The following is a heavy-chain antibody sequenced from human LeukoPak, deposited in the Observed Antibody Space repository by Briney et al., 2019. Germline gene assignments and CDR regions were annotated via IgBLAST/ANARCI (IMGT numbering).Heavy chain of an antibody. Sequence: GGSLRLSCAASGFTFSSYDMHWVRQARGKGLEWVSAIGAAGGSYYPGSVKGRFTISRDNAKNSLYLQMSNLRAEDTAVYFCARGGGLDVWGQGATVTVSS. D-gene: IGHD3-16*01. CDR1: GFTFSSYD. CDR2: IGAAGGS. J-gene: IGHJ6*02. V-gene: IGHV3-13*01. CDR3: ARGGGLDV.